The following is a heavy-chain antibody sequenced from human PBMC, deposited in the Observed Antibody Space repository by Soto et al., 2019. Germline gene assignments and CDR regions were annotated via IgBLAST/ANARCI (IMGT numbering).Heavy chain of an antibody. CDR1: GYTFTSYG. D-gene: IGHD6-19*01. J-gene: IGHJ6*02. V-gene: IGHV1-18*04. CDR3: ARDPYTGQSLVQPNYGMDV. Sequence: QVQLVQSGAEVKKPGASVKVSCKSSGYTFTSYGISWVRPAPGQGLEWMGWISAYNGNTKYAQKLQGRATMTTDTSTSTDYMELRSLGSDDTAVYDCARDPYTGQSLVQPNYGMDVWGQGTTVTVSS. CDR2: ISAYNGNT.